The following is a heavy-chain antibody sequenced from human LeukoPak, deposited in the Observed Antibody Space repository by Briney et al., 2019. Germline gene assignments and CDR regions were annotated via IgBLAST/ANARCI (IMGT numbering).Heavy chain of an antibody. J-gene: IGHJ4*02. V-gene: IGHV4-4*07. Sequence: PSETLSLTCTVSGGSISGFYWSCTRQPAGKGLEWIGRIYTSGSTNYNPSLKSRVTISLHTSKNQFSLQLSSVTPADTAVYYCARVKLSHRYSYCYNPYYFDYWGQGNLVTVSS. CDR2: IYTSGST. CDR3: ARVKLSHRYSYCYNPYYFDY. CDR1: GGSISGFY. D-gene: IGHD5-18*01.